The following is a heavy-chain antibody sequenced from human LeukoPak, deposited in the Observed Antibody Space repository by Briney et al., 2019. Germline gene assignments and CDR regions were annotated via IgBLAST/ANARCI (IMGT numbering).Heavy chain of an antibody. V-gene: IGHV4-4*07. CDR2: IYTSGTT. J-gene: IGHJ2*01. CDR1: GGSISIYY. CDR3: ARLRSTYWYFDL. D-gene: IGHD4-17*01. Sequence: SETLSLTCTVSGGSISIYYWSWIRQPAGKGLEWIGRIYTSGTTHYNPSLKSRVTMSVDTSKNQFSLNLSSVTAADTAVYYCARLRSTYWYFDLWGRGTLVIVSS.